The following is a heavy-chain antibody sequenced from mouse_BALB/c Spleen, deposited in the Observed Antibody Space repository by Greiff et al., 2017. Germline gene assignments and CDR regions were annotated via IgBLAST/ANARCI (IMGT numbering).Heavy chain of an antibody. V-gene: IGHV1-69*02. Sequence: QVQLQQPGAELVRPGASVKLSCKASGYTFTSYWINWVKQRPGQGLEWIGNIYPSDSYTNYNQKFKDKATLTVDKSSSTAYMQLSSPTSEDSAVYYCTRGGNYDDYYAMDYWGQGTSVTVSS. J-gene: IGHJ4*01. CDR3: TRGGNYDDYYAMDY. CDR1: GYTFTSYW. CDR2: IYPSDSYT. D-gene: IGHD2-1*01.